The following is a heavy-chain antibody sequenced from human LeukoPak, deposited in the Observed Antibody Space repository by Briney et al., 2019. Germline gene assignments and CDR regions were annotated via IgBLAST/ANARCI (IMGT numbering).Heavy chain of an antibody. CDR1: GGTFSSYA. Sequence: ASVKVSCKASGGTFSSYAISWVRQAPGQGLEWMGGIIPIFGTANYAQKFQGRVTITADESTSTAYMELSSLRSEDTAVYYCARYYGDYASTAFDIWGQGQWSPSLQ. CDR3: ARYYGDYASTAFDI. D-gene: IGHD4-17*01. CDR2: IIPIFGTA. V-gene: IGHV1-69*13. J-gene: IGHJ3*02.